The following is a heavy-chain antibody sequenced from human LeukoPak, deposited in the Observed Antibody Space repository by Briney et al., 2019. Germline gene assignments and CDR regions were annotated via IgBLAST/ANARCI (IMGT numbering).Heavy chain of an antibody. D-gene: IGHD2-2*01. CDR2: IKFDGNEK. J-gene: IGHJ1*01. CDR1: GFSFSRYW. Sequence: GGSLRLSCTASGFSFSRYWLSWVRQAPGKGLEWVANIKFDGNEKYYMDSVKGRFTISRDNAKNSLYLQMNSLRAEDTAVYYCATYSSSNGREFQYWGQGTLVTVSS. V-gene: IGHV3-7*01. CDR3: ATYSSSNGREFQY.